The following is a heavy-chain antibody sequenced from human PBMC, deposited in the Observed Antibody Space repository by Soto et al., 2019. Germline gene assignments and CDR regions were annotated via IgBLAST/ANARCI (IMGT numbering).Heavy chain of an antibody. V-gene: IGHV3-48*02. CDR3: ARDRVVVTTRVAAVWNYYYYYGMDV. CDR1: GFTFSSYS. Sequence: GGSLRLSCAASGFTFSSYSMNWVRQAPGKGLEWVSYISISSSTIYYADSVKGRFTISRDNAKNSLYLQMNSLRDEDTAVYYCARDRVVVTTRVAAVWNYYYYYGMDVWGQGTTVTVSS. D-gene: IGHD4-4*01. CDR2: ISISSSTI. J-gene: IGHJ6*02.